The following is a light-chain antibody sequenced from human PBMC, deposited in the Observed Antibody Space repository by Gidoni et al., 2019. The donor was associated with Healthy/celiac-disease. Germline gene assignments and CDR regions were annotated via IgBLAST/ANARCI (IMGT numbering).Light chain of an antibody. CDR2: DAS. CDR3: QQRSNWPPIT. Sequence: TLSCRASQSVSSYIAWYQQKPGQAPRLLIYDASNRATGIPARFSGSGSGTDFTLTISSLEPEDFAVYYCQQRSNWPPITFGPGTKVDIK. CDR1: QSVSSY. V-gene: IGKV3-11*01. J-gene: IGKJ3*01.